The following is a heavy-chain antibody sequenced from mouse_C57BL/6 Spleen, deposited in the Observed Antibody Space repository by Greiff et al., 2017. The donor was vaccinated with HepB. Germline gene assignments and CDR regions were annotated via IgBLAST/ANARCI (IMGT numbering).Heavy chain of an antibody. J-gene: IGHJ4*01. V-gene: IGHV2-9-1*01. Sequence: VNVVESGPGLVAPSQSLSITCTVSGFSLTSYAISWVRQPPGKGLEWLGVIWTGGGTNYNSALKSRLSISKDNSKSQVFLKMKSLQTDDTARYYCARNRDYDGYYAMDYWGQGTSVTVSS. CDR2: IWTGGGT. CDR3: ARNRDYDGYYAMDY. D-gene: IGHD2-4*01. CDR1: GFSLTSYA.